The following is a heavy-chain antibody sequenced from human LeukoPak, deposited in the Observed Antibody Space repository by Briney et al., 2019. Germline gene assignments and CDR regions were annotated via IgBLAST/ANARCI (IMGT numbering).Heavy chain of an antibody. Sequence: GGSLRLSCAASGFTFSHYWMSWVRQAPGKGLEWLANIKQDGSEEYYVDSVKGRFTISRDNAKNSLYLQMNSQRAEDTAIYYCARDQGALDIWGQGTMVTVSS. CDR1: GFTFSHYW. J-gene: IGHJ3*02. V-gene: IGHV3-7*01. CDR3: ARDQGALDI. CDR2: IKQDGSEE.